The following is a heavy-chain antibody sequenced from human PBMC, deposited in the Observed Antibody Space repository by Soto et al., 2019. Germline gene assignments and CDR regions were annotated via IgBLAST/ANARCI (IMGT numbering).Heavy chain of an antibody. CDR2: IYCSGST. D-gene: IGHD6-19*01. CDR3: ARDHPIAVATDY. V-gene: IGHV4-59*01. J-gene: IGHJ4*02. CDR1: GGSISSYY. Sequence: SDTLSLTCTVSGGSISSYYWSWIRQPPGKGLEWIGYIYCSGSTNYNPSLKSRVTISVDTSKNQFSLKLSSVTAADTAVYYCARDHPIAVATDYWGQGTLVTVSS.